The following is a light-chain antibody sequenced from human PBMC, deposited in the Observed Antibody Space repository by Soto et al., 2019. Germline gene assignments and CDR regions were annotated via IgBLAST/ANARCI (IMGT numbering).Light chain of an antibody. CDR3: RRYGAARWT. CDR1: QSVASAY. V-gene: IGKV3-20*01. J-gene: IGKJ1*01. CDR2: GAS. Sequence: EIVLTQSPGTLSLSPGERASLSCRASQSVASAYLAWYQHKPGQAPRLLIFGASSRATGIPDRFSGSGSGTDVTVTSSRREPEDYGVYYCRRYGAARWTFGQGTKVEAK.